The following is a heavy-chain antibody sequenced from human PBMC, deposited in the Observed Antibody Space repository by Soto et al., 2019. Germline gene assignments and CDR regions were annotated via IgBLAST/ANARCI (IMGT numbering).Heavy chain of an antibody. CDR3: ARGDYGNGGYPFPYFDY. D-gene: IGHD3-22*01. CDR2: INPDSGAT. Sequence: HEHLVQSGAEVKRPGASLKVSCKASGYSFTGYYIHWVRQAPGQGLEWMGWINPDSGATNYAQNFQGRVTLTSETSISPDSMDLTSLTSDDTAVYYCARGDYGNGGYPFPYFDYWGQGTLVIVSS. CDR1: GYSFTGYY. V-gene: IGHV1-2*02. J-gene: IGHJ4*02.